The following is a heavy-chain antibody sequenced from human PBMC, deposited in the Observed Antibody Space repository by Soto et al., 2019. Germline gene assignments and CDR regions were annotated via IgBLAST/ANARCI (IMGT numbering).Heavy chain of an antibody. V-gene: IGHV3-30-3*01. CDR1: GFTFSSYA. Sequence: PGGSLRLSCTASGFTFSSYAMHWVRQAPGKGLEWVAVISYDGSNKYYADSVKGRFTISRDNSKNTLYLQMNSLRAEDTAVYYWASVPEQGNIGFGPGGQVTLVTVAS. J-gene: IGHJ5*02. CDR2: ISYDGSNK. D-gene: IGHD1-1*01. CDR3: ASVPEQGNIGFGP.